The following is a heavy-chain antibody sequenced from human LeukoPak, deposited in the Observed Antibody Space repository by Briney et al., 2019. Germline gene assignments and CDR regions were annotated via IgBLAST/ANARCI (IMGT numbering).Heavy chain of an antibody. CDR2: ISYDGSNK. Sequence: GGSLRLSCAASGFTFSSYGMHWVRQAPGKGLEWVAVISYDGSNKYYADSVKGRFTISRDNSKNTLYLQMNSLRAEDTAVYYCAKGLVALYSSSPLDYWGQGTLVTVSS. CDR3: AKGLVALYSSSPLDY. CDR1: GFTFSSYG. J-gene: IGHJ4*02. D-gene: IGHD6-6*01. V-gene: IGHV3-30*18.